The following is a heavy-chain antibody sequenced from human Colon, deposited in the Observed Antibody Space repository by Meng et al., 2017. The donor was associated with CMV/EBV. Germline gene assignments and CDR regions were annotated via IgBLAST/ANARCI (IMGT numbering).Heavy chain of an antibody. D-gene: IGHD5-18*01. Sequence: GGSLRLSCAASGFSFSTCAMHWVRQAPGKGLEWLAVITYDGDKRYYADSVKGRFTVSRDNSKDTLYLQLNSLRAEDTAVYYCARDKIGGYAYGYLDFWGQGTPVTVSS. V-gene: IGHV3-30*04. J-gene: IGHJ4*02. CDR3: ARDKIGGYAYGYLDF. CDR1: GFSFSTCA. CDR2: ITYDGDKR.